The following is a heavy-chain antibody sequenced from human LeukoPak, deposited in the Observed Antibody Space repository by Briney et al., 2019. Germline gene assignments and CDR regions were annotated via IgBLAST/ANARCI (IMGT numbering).Heavy chain of an antibody. CDR3: ARFQENITMVRGVTFDY. CDR1: GGSFSGYY. J-gene: IGHJ4*02. D-gene: IGHD3-10*01. V-gene: IGHV4-34*01. Sequence: SETLSLTCAVHGGSFSGYYWSWIRQPPGKGLEWIGEINHSGSTNYNPSLKSRVTISVDTSKNQFSLKLSSVTAADTAVYYCARFQENITMVRGVTFDYWGQGTLVTVSS. CDR2: INHSGST.